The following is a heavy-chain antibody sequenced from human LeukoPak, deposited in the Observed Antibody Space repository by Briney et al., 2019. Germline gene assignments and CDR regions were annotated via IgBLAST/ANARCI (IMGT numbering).Heavy chain of an antibody. D-gene: IGHD6-13*01. CDR1: GASISSNGYY. Sequence: SQTLSLTCTVSGASISSNGYYWNWIRQPPGKGLEWIGEINHSGSTNYNPSLKSRVTISVDTSKNQFSLKLSSVTAADTAVYYCARAIGAAGLLNWFDPWGQGTLVTVSS. J-gene: IGHJ5*02. CDR2: INHSGST. CDR3: ARAIGAAGLLNWFDP. V-gene: IGHV4-39*07.